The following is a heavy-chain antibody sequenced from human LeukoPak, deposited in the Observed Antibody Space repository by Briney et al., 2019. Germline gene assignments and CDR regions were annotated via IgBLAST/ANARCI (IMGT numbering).Heavy chain of an antibody. J-gene: IGHJ4*02. CDR2: INPKSGVI. CDR3: AREMGDIAVASALGF. V-gene: IGHV1-2*02. D-gene: IGHD6-19*01. Sequence: GASVKVSCRASGYTFTGFYLHWVRQAPGQGLECLGWINPKSGVIKYGQKFEGRVTMTWDTSISTVYMELSRLRSDDAAVYYCAREMGDIAVASALGFWGQGTLVTVSS. CDR1: GYTFTGFY.